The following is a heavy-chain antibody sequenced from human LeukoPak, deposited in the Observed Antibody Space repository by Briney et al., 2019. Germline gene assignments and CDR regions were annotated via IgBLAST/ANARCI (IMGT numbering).Heavy chain of an antibody. CDR1: GGTFSNYA. V-gene: IGHV1-69*04. CDR2: IIPILGIA. D-gene: IGHD3-10*01. Sequence: ASVKVSCKASGGTFSNYAISWVRQAPGQGLEWMGRIIPILGIANYAQKFQGRVTITADKSTSTAYMELSSLRSEDTAVYYCARASQDYYGSGSYYRGRDAFDIWGQGTMVTVSS. J-gene: IGHJ3*02. CDR3: ARASQDYYGSGSYYRGRDAFDI.